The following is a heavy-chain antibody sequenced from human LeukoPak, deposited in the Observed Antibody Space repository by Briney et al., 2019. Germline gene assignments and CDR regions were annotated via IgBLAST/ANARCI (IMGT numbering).Heavy chain of an antibody. CDR1: GYSFVLYG. CDR3: ARDGTRTTIFDY. CDR2: ISAYNGNT. Sequence: GASVKVSCKASGYSFVLYGISWVRQAPGQGLEWMGWISAYNGNTNYAQKLQGRVTMTTDTSTSTAYMELRSLRSDDTAVYYCARDGTRTTIFDYWGQGTLVTVSS. J-gene: IGHJ4*02. D-gene: IGHD1-1*01. V-gene: IGHV1-18*01.